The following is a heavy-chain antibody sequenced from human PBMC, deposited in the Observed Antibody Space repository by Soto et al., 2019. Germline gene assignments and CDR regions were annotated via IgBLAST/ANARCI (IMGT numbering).Heavy chain of an antibody. CDR1: GYTFTSYD. V-gene: IGHV1-8*01. J-gene: IGHJ6*02. CDR2: MNPNSGNT. CDR3: ARLDSGSYPYYYYYGMDV. D-gene: IGHD1-26*01. Sequence: GASVKVSCKASGYTFTSYDINWVRQATGQGLEWMGWMNPNSGNTGYAQKFQGRVTMTRNTSISTAYMELSSLRSEDTAVYYCARLDSGSYPYYYYYGMDVWGQGTTVTVSS.